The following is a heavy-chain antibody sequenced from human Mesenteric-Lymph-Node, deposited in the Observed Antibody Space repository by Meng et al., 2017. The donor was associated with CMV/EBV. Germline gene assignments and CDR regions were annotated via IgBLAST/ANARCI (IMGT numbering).Heavy chain of an antibody. CDR3: ARGVRGYDFWSGHDH. Sequence: GESLKISCAASGFTFGRYAIHWVRQAPGKGLEWVAVISYDGSHKYYADSVKGRFTISRDNSKNTMDLQMNSLRAEDTAVYYCARGVRGYDFWSGHDHWGQGTLVTVSS. D-gene: IGHD3-3*01. V-gene: IGHV3-30*04. J-gene: IGHJ4*02. CDR1: GFTFGRYA. CDR2: ISYDGSHK.